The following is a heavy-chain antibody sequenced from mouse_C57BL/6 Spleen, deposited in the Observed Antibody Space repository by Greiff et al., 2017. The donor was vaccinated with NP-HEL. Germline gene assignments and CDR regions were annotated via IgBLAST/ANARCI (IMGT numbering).Heavy chain of an antibody. CDR3: ARREGY. CDR2: IYPRSGNT. CDR1: GYTFTSYG. J-gene: IGHJ2*01. V-gene: IGHV1-81*01. Sequence: QVQLKQSGAELARSGASVKLSCKASGYTFTSYGISWVKQRTGQGLEWIGEIYPRSGNTYYNEKFKGKATLTADKSSSTAYMELRSLTSEDSAVYFCARREGYWGQGTTLTVSS.